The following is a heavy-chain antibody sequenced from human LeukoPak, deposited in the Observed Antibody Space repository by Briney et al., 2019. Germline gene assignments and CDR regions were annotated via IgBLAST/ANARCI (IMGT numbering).Heavy chain of an antibody. Sequence: ASVKVSCKASGYTFTSYYMHWVRQAPGQGLEWMGIINPGGGSTSYAQKFQGRVTMTRDTSTSTVYMELSSLRSEDTAVYYCARADSSGYYAPLGAFDIWGQGTMVTVSS. V-gene: IGHV1-46*01. CDR3: ARADSSGYYAPLGAFDI. J-gene: IGHJ3*02. CDR2: INPGGGST. CDR1: GYTFTSYY. D-gene: IGHD3-22*01.